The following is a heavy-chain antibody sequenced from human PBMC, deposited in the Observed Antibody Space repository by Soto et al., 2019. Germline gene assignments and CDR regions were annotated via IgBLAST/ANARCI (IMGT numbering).Heavy chain of an antibody. Sequence: SQTLSLTCAITGDSVSSNSAGWSWVRQSPSRGLEWLGRTYYRSKWYYEYAVSVRGRITINPDTSKNQYSLQLNSVTPEDTAVYFCARGEQYSGRIFDDWGQGTRVTVSS. CDR1: GDSVSSNSAG. CDR2: TYYRSKWYY. V-gene: IGHV6-1*01. D-gene: IGHD1-26*01. J-gene: IGHJ4*02. CDR3: ARGEQYSGRIFDD.